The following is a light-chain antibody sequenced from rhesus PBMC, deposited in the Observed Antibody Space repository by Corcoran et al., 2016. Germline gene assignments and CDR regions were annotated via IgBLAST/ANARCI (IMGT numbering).Light chain of an antibody. CDR2: KTS. CDR3: QHAYGTPHS. J-gene: IGKJ2*01. CDR1: ETVNNY. Sequence: DIQMTQSPSSLSASVGDRVTITCRASETVNNYLNWYQQKPGKTPKLLIYKTSTLQSGVPSSVSGSGSGTDYTFTISSLQPEDVATYYCQHAYGTPHSFGQGTKVEIK. V-gene: IGKV1-74*01.